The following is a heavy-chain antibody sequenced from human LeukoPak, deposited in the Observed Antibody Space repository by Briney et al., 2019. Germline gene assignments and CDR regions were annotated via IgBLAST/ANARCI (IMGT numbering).Heavy chain of an antibody. V-gene: IGHV4-39*07. CDR2: INDSGST. Sequence: SETLSLTCSVSGGSISNSYYYWVWIRQAPGKGLEWIGTINDSGSTSYSPSLKSRVTISVDTSKNQFSLNLRSVTAADTAVYYCARDLRSLFDYWGQGTLVTVSS. CDR3: ARDLRSLFDY. J-gene: IGHJ4*02. D-gene: IGHD6-13*01. CDR1: GGSISNSYYY.